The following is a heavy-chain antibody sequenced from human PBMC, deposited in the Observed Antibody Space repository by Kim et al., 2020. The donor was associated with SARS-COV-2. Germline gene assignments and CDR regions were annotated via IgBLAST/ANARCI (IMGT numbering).Heavy chain of an antibody. Sequence: SRVTISVDTSKNQFSLKLSAVTAADTAVYYCARARHYYDSSDVTHWYFELWGRGTLVTVSS. D-gene: IGHD3-22*01. V-gene: IGHV4-59*01. CDR3: ARARHYYDSSDVTHWYFEL. J-gene: IGHJ2*01.